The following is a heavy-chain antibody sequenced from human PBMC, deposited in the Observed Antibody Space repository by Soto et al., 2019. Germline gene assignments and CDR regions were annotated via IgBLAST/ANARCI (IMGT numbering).Heavy chain of an antibody. J-gene: IGHJ4*02. D-gene: IGHD3-16*01. CDR3: AGRLGEPIWGREREKPI. CDR1: GGSISSLEW. Sequence: QVQLQESGPGLVKPSGTLSLTCDVSGGSISSLEWWTWVRQPPGNGLEWVGETHNSGNTNYNPSLKTRVTISLAKFKSHRSLRLNSVTAADTAVYYLAGRLGEPIWGREREKPIWGQGTLVTVSS. CDR2: THNSGNT. V-gene: IGHV4-4*02.